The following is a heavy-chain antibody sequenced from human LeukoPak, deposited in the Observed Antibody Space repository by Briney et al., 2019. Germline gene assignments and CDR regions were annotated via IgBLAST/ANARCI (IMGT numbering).Heavy chain of an antibody. CDR3: ARDHGSWYEAPVSGWFDP. J-gene: IGHJ5*02. Sequence: GGSVRLFCAASGLPVSSNYMICVRQAPGKGLEWVSSISSSSSYIYYADSVKGRFTISRDNAKNSLYLQMNSLRAEDTAVYYCARDHGSWYEAPVSGWFDPWGQGTLVTVSS. CDR2: ISSSSSYI. V-gene: IGHV3-21*01. D-gene: IGHD6-13*01. CDR1: GLPVSSNY.